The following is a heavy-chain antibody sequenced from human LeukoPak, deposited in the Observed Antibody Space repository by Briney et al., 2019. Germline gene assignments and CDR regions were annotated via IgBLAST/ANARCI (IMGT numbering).Heavy chain of an antibody. CDR3: ARRVDYYDSSGYQSVYFDY. J-gene: IGHJ4*02. D-gene: IGHD3-22*01. V-gene: IGHV3-66*01. CDR2: IYSSGTT. CDR1: GFTFSSYG. Sequence: GGSLRLSCAASGFTFSSYGMHWVRQAPGKGLEWVSVIYSSGTTYYADSVKGRFTISRDNSKSTLYLQLNSLRAEDTAVYYCARRVDYYDSSGYQSVYFDYWAQGTLVTVSS.